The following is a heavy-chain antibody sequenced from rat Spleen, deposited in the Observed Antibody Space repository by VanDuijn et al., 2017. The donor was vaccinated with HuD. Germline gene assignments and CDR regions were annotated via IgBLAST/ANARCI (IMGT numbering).Heavy chain of an antibody. J-gene: IGHJ3*01. Sequence: QVQLKESGPGLVQPSQTLSLTCTVSGFSLTNYGINWVRQPPGKGLEWIGAIWSGGSTDYNSALKSRLSISRDTSKSQVLLKMNSLQTEDTATYYCARQDTSGYSNWFTYWGQGTLVSVSS. CDR2: IWSGGST. D-gene: IGHD4-3*01. V-gene: IGHV2-15*01. CDR3: ARQDTSGYSNWFTY. CDR1: GFSLTNYG.